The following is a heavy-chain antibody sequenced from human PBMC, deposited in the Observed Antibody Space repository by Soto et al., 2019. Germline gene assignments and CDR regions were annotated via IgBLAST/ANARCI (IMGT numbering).Heavy chain of an antibody. CDR1: GYTFTSYG. D-gene: IGHD2-15*01. J-gene: IGHJ5*02. V-gene: IGHV1-18*01. CDR2: ISAYNGNT. Sequence: QGQLVQSGAEVKKPGASVKVSCKASGYTFTSYGISWVRQAPGQGLEWMGWISAYNGNTNYAQKLQGRVTMTTDTSTSTAYMQLRSLRSDDTAVYYGARVPWGSGGSGYSNWFDPWGQGTLVTVSS. CDR3: ARVPWGSGGSGYSNWFDP.